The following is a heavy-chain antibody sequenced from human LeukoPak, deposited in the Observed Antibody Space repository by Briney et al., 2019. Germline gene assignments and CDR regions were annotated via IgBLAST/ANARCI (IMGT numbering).Heavy chain of an antibody. CDR2: IKQDGSEE. J-gene: IGHJ4*02. D-gene: IGHD5-24*01. CDR1: GSTFSHLW. CDR3: ARDRGYNTFDF. Sequence: GGSLRLSCAVSGSTFSHLWMTWVRQAPGKGLEWVASIKQDGSEEFYVDSVKGRFTISRDNAKNSLFLQLSSLRAEDTAVCYCARDRGYNTFDFWGQGTLVTVSS. V-gene: IGHV3-7*01.